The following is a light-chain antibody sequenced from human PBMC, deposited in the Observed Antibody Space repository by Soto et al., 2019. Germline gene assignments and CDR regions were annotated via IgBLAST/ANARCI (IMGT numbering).Light chain of an antibody. Sequence: EIVMTQSPATLSVSPGERATLSCRASQSVKTNLGWYQHKPGQAPRLLIYGASTRATGIPARFSGSGSGTEFTLTISSLPSEDFAVYYCHQNNNWPRTFGQGTKVEVK. V-gene: IGKV3-15*01. CDR2: GAS. CDR1: QSVKTN. J-gene: IGKJ1*01. CDR3: HQNNNWPRT.